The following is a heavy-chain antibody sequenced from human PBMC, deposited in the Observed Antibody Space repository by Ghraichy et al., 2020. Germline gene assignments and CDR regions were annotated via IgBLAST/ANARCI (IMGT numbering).Heavy chain of an antibody. D-gene: IGHD3-3*01. CDR2: IYYSGST. J-gene: IGHJ6*02. CDR1: GGSISSSSYY. Sequence: SETLSLTCTVSGGSISSSSYYWGWIRQPPGKGLEWIGSIYYSGSTYYNPSLKSRVTISVDTSKNQFSLKLSSVTAADTAVYYCARQGYYDFWSVPGGYYYYGMDVWGQGTTVTVSS. V-gene: IGHV4-39*01. CDR3: ARQGYYDFWSVPGGYYYYGMDV.